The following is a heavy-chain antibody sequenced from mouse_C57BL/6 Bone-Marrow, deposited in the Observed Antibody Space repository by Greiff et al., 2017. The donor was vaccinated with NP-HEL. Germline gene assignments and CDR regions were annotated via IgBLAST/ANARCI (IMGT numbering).Heavy chain of an antibody. Sequence: VQLQQPGAELVKPGASVKLSCKASGYTFTSYWMHWVKQRPGQGLEWIGMIHPNSGSTNYNEKFKSKATLTVDKSSSTAYMQLSSLTSEDSAVYYCARVVIATVGARYFEGWGTGTTVTVSS. CDR3: ARVVIATVGARYFEG. J-gene: IGHJ1*03. CDR1: GYTFTSYW. V-gene: IGHV1-64*01. CDR2: IHPNSGST. D-gene: IGHD1-1*01.